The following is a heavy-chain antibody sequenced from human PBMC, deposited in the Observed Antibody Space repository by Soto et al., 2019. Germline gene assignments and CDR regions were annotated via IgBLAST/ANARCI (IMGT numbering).Heavy chain of an antibody. CDR2: ISGSGGST. CDR3: AKDQGSGWYGRYYFDY. V-gene: IGHV3-23*01. D-gene: IGHD6-19*01. CDR1: GFTFSSYA. Sequence: VQLLESGGGLVQPGGSLRLSCAASGFTFSSYAMSWVRQAPGKGLEWVSAISGSGGSTYYADSVKGRFTISRDNSKNTLYLQMNSLRAEDTAVYYCAKDQGSGWYGRYYFDYWGQGTLVTVSS. J-gene: IGHJ4*02.